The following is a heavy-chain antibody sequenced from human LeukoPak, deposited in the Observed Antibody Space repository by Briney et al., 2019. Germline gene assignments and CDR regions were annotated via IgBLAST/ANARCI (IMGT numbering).Heavy chain of an antibody. J-gene: IGHJ4*02. V-gene: IGHV3-23*01. Sequence: GGSLRLSCAASKFTFSSFSLTWFRQAPGKGLEWVSLISGSGGTTHYADSVRGRFTISRDNSKNTLYLQMNALGVGDTAVYYCAAGATSCSAACYSLSDFWGQGTLVTVSS. CDR1: KFTFSSFS. D-gene: IGHD2-21*02. CDR2: ISGSGGTT. CDR3: AAGATSCSAACYSLSDF.